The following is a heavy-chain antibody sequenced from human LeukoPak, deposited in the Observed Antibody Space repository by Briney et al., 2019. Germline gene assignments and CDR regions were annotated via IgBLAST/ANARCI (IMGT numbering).Heavy chain of an antibody. CDR1: GFTFSNNG. CDR3: TRDQTPYY. J-gene: IGHJ4*02. CDR2: IASETYGGTA. V-gene: IGHV3-49*04. Sequence: PGGSLRLSCAASGFTFSNNGMNWVRQAPGKGLEWVGFIASETYGGTAEYAASVKGRFIISRDDSKSIAYLQMNSLKTEDTAVYYCTRDQTPYYWGQGTLVTVSS.